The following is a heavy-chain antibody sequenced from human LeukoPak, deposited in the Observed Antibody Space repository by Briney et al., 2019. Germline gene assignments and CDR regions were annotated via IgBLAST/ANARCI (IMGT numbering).Heavy chain of an antibody. V-gene: IGHV3-21*01. CDR1: GFTFSDYS. CDR3: ARMYSSGWLRGYYFDY. D-gene: IGHD6-19*01. CDR2: ITGTSNYI. Sequence: GGSLRLSCAASGFTFSDYSMNWVRQAPGKGLEWVSSITGTSNYIFYADSVKGRFTISRDNAKNSLYLQMNSLRAEDTAVYYCARMYSSGWLRGYYFDYWGQGTLVTVSS. J-gene: IGHJ4*02.